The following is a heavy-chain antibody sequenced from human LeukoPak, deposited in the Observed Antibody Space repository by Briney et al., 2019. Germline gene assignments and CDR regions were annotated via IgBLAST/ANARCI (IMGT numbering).Heavy chain of an antibody. J-gene: IGHJ5*02. V-gene: IGHV4-59*01. CDR1: GGSISSYY. CDR2: IYYSGST. Sequence: PSETLSLTCTVSGGSISSYYWSWIRQPPGKGLEWIGYIYYSGSTNYNPSLKSRVTISVDTSKNQFSLKLSSVTAADTAVYYCARTIVVVPAATDNWFDPWGQGTLVTVSS. CDR3: ARTIVVVPAATDNWFDP. D-gene: IGHD2-2*01.